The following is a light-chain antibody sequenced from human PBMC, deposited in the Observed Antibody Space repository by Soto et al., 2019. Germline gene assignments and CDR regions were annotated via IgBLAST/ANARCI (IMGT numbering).Light chain of an antibody. CDR2: GAS. V-gene: IGKV3-20*01. CDR1: QSVSSSY. J-gene: IGKJ1*01. CDR3: QQYGSSPQT. Sequence: DIVLTQSPGTLSLSPGERATLSCRASQSVSSSYLAWYPQKPGPAPRLLIYGASSRATGIPDRFSGSGSGTDFTLTISRLEPADFAVYYCQQYGSSPQTFGQGTKVEIK.